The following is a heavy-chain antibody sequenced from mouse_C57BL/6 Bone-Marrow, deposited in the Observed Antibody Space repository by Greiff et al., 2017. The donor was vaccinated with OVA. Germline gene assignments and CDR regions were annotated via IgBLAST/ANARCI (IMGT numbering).Heavy chain of an antibody. D-gene: IGHD1-1*01. J-gene: IGHJ1*03. CDR2: ISDGGSYT. V-gene: IGHV5-4*01. Sequence: EVQLMASGGGLVKPGGSLKLSCAASGFTFSSYAMSWVRQTPEKRLEWVATISDGGSYTYYPDNVKGRFTISRDNAKNNLYLQMSHLKSEDTAMYYCARRGSSEGYFDVWGTGTTVTVSS. CDR3: ARRGSSEGYFDV. CDR1: GFTFSSYA.